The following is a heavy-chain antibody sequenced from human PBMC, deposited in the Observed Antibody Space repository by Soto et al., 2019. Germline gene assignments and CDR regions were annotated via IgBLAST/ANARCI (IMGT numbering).Heavy chain of an antibody. J-gene: IGHJ4*02. D-gene: IGHD5-12*01. CDR2: ISYDGSNK. Sequence: QVQLVESGGGVVQPGRSLRLSCAASGFTFSSYAMHWVRQAPGKGLEWVAVISYDGSNKYYADSVKGRFTISRDNSKNTLYLQMNSLRAEDTAVYYRAISKTRDGYNFGYWGQGTLVTVSS. CDR3: AISKTRDGYNFGY. CDR1: GFTFSSYA. V-gene: IGHV3-30-3*01.